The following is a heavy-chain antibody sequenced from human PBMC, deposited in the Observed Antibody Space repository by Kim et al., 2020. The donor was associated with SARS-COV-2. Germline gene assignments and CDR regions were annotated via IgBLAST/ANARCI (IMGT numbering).Heavy chain of an antibody. CDR3: ARVVYGSVIPEGIYGMDV. V-gene: IGHV3-11*05. CDR1: GFTFSDYY. Sequence: GGSLRLSCAASGFTFSDYYMSWIRQAPGKGLEWVSYISSSSSYTNYADSVKGRFTISRDNTKNSLYLQMNSLRAEDTAVYYCARVVYGSVIPEGIYGMDVWGQGTTVTVSS. J-gene: IGHJ6*02. D-gene: IGHD3-10*01. CDR2: ISSSSSYT.